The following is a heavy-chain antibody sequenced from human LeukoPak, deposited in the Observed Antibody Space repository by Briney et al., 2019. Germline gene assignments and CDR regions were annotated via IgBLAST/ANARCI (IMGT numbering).Heavy chain of an antibody. V-gene: IGHV1-2*02. CDR1: GYTFNGYY. D-gene: IGHD3-16*02. CDR2: INPNRGGT. J-gene: IGHJ4*02. Sequence: ASVKVSCKASGYTFNGYYMHWVRQAPGQGLEWMGWINPNRGGTNYAQKFQGRVTMTRDTSISTAYMERSRLRSDDTAVYYCARALRGLSGYFDYWGQGTLVTVSS. CDR3: ARALRGLSGYFDY.